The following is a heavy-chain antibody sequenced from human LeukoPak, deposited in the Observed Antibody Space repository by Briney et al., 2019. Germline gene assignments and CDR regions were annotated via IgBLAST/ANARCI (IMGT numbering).Heavy chain of an antibody. CDR2: IYYSGST. CDR1: GGSISSGDYY. D-gene: IGHD3-10*01. J-gene: IGHJ5*02. CDR3: ASETPYYNGSGSYSWGRWFDP. V-gene: IGHV4-30-4*08. Sequence: PSQTLSLTCTVSGGSISSGDYYWSWIRQPPGKGLEWIGYIYYSGSTYYNPSLKSRVTISVDTSKNQFSLKLSSVTAADTAVYYCASETPYYNGSGSYSWGRWFDPWGQGTLVTVSS.